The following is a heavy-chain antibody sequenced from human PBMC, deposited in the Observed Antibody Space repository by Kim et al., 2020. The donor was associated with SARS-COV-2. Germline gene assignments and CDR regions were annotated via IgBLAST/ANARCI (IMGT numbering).Heavy chain of an antibody. D-gene: IGHD1-1*01. Sequence: ASVKVSCKASGYTFSDYAMHWVRRAPGQRLEWMGWINADNTNTIYSEKLQGRVTITRDASASIAYMELSSLRSEDTALYYCARESARSTGTDFDYWGQGTLVTVSS. CDR1: GYTFSDYA. CDR3: ARESARSTGTDFDY. CDR2: INADNTNT. V-gene: IGHV1-3*01. J-gene: IGHJ4*02.